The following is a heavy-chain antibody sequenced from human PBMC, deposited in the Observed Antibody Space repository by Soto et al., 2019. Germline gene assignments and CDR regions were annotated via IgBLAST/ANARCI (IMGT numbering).Heavy chain of an antibody. J-gene: IGHJ4*02. CDR1: GFSLTTSGVG. CDR2: IYWDDDK. CDR3: APRRPLYGDWGGGYFDY. D-gene: IGHD4-17*01. Sequence: QITLKESGPMRVKPTQTLALTCTFSGFSLTTSGVGVGWIRQPPGKALEWLAFIYWDDDKRYSPSLKSRLTTTKDPPKNQVVLTVPDMDPVDTATYYCAPRRPLYGDWGGGYFDYWGQGTLVTVSS. V-gene: IGHV2-5*02.